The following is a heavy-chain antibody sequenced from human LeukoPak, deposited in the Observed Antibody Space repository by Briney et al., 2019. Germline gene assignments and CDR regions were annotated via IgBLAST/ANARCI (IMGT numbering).Heavy chain of an antibody. V-gene: IGHV3-30-3*01. J-gene: IGHJ4*02. D-gene: IGHD1-26*01. CDR3: VRDLGGRSGH. CDR2: ISYDGSNK. CDR1: GFTFSSYA. Sequence: GGSLRLSCAASGFTFSSYAMHWVRQAPGKGLEWVAVISYDGSNKYYADSVKGRFTISRDNAKNTLYMQMNSLRAEDTAVYYCVRDLGGRSGHWGQGTLVTVSS.